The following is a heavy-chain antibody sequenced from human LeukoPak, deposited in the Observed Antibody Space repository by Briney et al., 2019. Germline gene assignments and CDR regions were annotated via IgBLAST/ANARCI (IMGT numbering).Heavy chain of an antibody. CDR1: GFTFSSYS. CDR2: ISSSSSYI. V-gene: IGHV3-21*04. J-gene: IGHJ4*02. Sequence: GGSLRLSCAASGFTFSSYSMNWVRQAPGKGLEWVSSISSSSSYIYYADSVKGRFTISRDNAKNSLYLQMNSLRAEDMALYYCAKDIDSFEGYFDYWGQGTLVTVSS. D-gene: IGHD5-18*01. CDR3: AKDIDSFEGYFDY.